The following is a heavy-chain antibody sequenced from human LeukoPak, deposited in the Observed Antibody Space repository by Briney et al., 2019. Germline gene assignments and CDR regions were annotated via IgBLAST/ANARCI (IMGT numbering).Heavy chain of an antibody. V-gene: IGHV6-1*01. D-gene: IGHD6-19*01. J-gene: IGHJ4*02. CDR3: ARDLIAVAGNGFDY. Sequence: SQTLSLTCAISGDTVSSNSAAWNWIRQSPSRGLEWLGRTYYRSKWYNDYAVSVKSRITINPDTSKNQFSLQLNSVTDEDTAVYYCARDLIAVAGNGFDYWGQGTLVTVSS. CDR2: TYYRSKWYN. CDR1: GDTVSSNSAA.